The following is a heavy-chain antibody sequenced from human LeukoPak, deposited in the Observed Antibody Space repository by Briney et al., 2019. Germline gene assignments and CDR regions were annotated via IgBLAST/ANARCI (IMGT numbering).Heavy chain of an antibody. V-gene: IGHV4-59*01. CDR1: GGSISSYY. CDR3: ARDQIGGSSQKGDVAFDI. CDR2: IYYSGST. D-gene: IGHD1-26*01. J-gene: IGHJ3*02. Sequence: SETLSLTCTVSGGSISSYYWSWIRQPPGKGLEWIGYIYYSGSTNYNPSLKSRVTISVDTSKNQFSLKLSSVTAADTAVYYCARDQIGGSSQKGDVAFDIWGQGTVVTVSS.